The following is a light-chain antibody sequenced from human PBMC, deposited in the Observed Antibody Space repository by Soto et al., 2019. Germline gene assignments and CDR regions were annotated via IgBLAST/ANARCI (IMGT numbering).Light chain of an antibody. CDR3: HQYGSSPQK. J-gene: IGKJ1*01. V-gene: IGKV3-20*01. CDR1: QTVTSGY. Sequence: EIVFTQSPGTLSLFPGESASLSCRASQTVTSGYLAWYQQKPGQAPRLLIYAVSSRAAGIPDRFSGSESGTDFTLTISRLEPEDFAVYYCHQYGSSPQKFGQGTKVDIK. CDR2: AVS.